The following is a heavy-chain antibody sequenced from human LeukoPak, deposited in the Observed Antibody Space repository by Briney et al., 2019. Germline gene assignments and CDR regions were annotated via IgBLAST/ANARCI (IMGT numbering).Heavy chain of an antibody. D-gene: IGHD3-16*01. CDR2: INHSGST. V-gene: IGHV4-39*07. J-gene: IGHJ4*02. Sequence: PSETLSLTCTVSGGSISSPSYYWSWIRQPPGKGLEWIGRINHSGSTNYNPSLKSRVTISLDTSNNQFSLKLSSVTAADTAVYYCALGGDLDYWGQGTLTVSS. CDR1: GGSISSPSYY. CDR3: ALGGDLDY.